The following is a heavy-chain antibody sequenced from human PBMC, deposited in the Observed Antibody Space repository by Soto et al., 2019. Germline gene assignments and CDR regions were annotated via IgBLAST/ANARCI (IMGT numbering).Heavy chain of an antibody. V-gene: IGHV3-21*01. CDR2: ISSSSSYI. Sequence: EVQLVESGGGLVKPGGSLRLSCAASGFTFSSYSMNWVRQAPGKGLEWVSSISSSSSYIYYADSVKGRFTISRDNAKNSLYLQMNSLRAEDTAVYYCARQYSGYDYYYGMDVWGQGTTVTVS. J-gene: IGHJ6*02. CDR3: ARQYSGYDYYYGMDV. D-gene: IGHD5-12*01. CDR1: GFTFSSYS.